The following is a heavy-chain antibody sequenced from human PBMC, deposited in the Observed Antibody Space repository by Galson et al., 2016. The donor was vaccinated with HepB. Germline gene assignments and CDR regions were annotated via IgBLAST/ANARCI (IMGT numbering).Heavy chain of an antibody. Sequence: ETLSLTCTVSGGSISSSHYYCGWIRQPPGKGLEWIGNVYYSGSTYYNPSLKSRVTISVDTSKNQFSLKLTSVTAADTAVYYCARGLAAAWESLAYWGQGTLVIVSS. CDR1: GGSISSSHYY. V-gene: IGHV4-39*07. CDR3: ARGLAAAWESLAY. CDR2: VYYSGST. D-gene: IGHD1-26*01. J-gene: IGHJ4*02.